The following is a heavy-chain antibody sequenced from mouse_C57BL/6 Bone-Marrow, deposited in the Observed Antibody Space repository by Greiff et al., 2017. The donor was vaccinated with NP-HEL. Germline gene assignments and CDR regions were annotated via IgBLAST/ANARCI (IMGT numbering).Heavy chain of an antibody. D-gene: IGHD1-1*01. CDR3: AREPITTVVAKDWYFDV. V-gene: IGHV7-1*01. Sequence: EVKLMESGGGLVQSGRSLRLSCATSGFTFSDFFMEWVRQAPGKGLEWIAASRNKANDYTTEYSASVKGRFIVSRDTSQSILYLQMNALRAEDTAIYYCAREPITTVVAKDWYFDVWGTGTTVTVSS. CDR2: SRNKANDYTT. J-gene: IGHJ1*03. CDR1: GFTFSDFF.